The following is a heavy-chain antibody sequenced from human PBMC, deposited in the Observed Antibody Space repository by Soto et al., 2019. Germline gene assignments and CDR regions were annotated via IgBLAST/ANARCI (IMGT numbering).Heavy chain of an antibody. CDR3: ARNRDYYYGRGSGNGHGV. J-gene: IGHJ6*02. V-gene: IGHV1-2*02. CDR2: INPKFGDT. CDR1: GYTFTAYH. Sequence: QVQLVQSGAEVKEPGDSVRVSCEASGYTFTAYHIHWVRQAPGQGLEWMGWINPKFGDTTYAQDFQCRVSMTRDMSISTVYMELSRLTSDDTAIYYCARNRDYYYGRGSGNGHGVWGQGTTVTVFS. D-gene: IGHD3-10*02.